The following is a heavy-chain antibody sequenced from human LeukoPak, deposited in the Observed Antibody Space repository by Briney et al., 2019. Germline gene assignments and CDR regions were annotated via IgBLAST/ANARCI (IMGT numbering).Heavy chain of an antibody. J-gene: IGHJ3*02. Sequence: PGGSLRLSCAASGFTFSSHWMHWVRQAPGKGLVWVSRISIDGSRTSYADSVKGRFTISRDNAKNTLYLQMNSLRAEDTAVYYCAREVRGSNAFDIWGQGTMVTVSS. D-gene: IGHD3-10*01. CDR3: AREVRGSNAFDI. V-gene: IGHV3-74*01. CDR2: ISIDGSRT. CDR1: GFTFSSHW.